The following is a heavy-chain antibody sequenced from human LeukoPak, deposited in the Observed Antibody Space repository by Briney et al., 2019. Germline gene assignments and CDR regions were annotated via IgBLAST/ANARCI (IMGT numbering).Heavy chain of an antibody. J-gene: IGHJ4*02. V-gene: IGHV4-4*07. CDR1: GDSISRYY. D-gene: IGHD1-1*01. CDR2: VFASGTT. Sequence: PSETLSLTCSVFGDSISRYYWNWIRQPAGKGLEWIGRVFASGTTNYNPSLTSRVSISADKSKNQVSLRLSSVTAADTAIYYCARGWKQLVYWGQGALVTVSS. CDR3: ARGWKQLVY.